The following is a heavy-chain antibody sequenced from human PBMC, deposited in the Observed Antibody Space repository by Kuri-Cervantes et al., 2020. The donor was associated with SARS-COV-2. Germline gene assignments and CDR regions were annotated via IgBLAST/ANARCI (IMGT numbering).Heavy chain of an antibody. D-gene: IGHD2-2*01. CDR3: ARGHICVVPSPILGLGPHYYYDHLDF. CDR1: RVPLNTSS. V-gene: IGHV4-34*01. Sequence: SETLSLTCALFRVPLNTSSWSWVRQSPGKGLQWIGEINHSGGTKYRPSLRGRVSISIDASKNQVSLKLTSVTAADAAVYYCARGHICVVPSPILGLGPHYYYDHLDFWGQGTMVTVSS. CDR2: INHSGGT. J-gene: IGHJ6*02.